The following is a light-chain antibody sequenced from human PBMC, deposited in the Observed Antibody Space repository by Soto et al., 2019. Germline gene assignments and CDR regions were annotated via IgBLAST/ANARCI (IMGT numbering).Light chain of an antibody. CDR2: GAS. CDR3: QQYGSSPT. Sequence: EIVLTQSPGTLSLSPGERATLSCRASQTVGGAYLAWYQQKPGQPPRLLIYGASSRATGIPNNFSGSGSGTDFTLTINRLGPQDFAVYYCQQYGSSPTFGQGTRLEIK. CDR1: QTVGGAY. J-gene: IGKJ5*01. V-gene: IGKV3-20*01.